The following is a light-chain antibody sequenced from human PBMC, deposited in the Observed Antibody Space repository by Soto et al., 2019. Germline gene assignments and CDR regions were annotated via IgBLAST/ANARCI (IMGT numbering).Light chain of an antibody. CDR2: GAS. Sequence: EIELTQSPCALSLSLEDRAIISCRASQSVSNNLAWYQQKPGKAPKLLIYGASSMPSGIPSRFSGSGSGTEFTLTINSLQPEDFAAYYCLQHNNSPLTFGEGTKVDI. V-gene: IGKV3-15*01. J-gene: IGKJ4*01. CDR1: QSVSNN. CDR3: LQHNNSPLT.